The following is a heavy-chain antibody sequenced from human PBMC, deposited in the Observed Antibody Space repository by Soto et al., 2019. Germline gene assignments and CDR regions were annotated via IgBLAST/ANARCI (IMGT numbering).Heavy chain of an antibody. D-gene: IGHD4-17*01. CDR3: ARYPTGLNWFDP. Sequence: PSETLSLTCTVSGGSISSSSHYWGWIRQPPGGVLEWFGIFFYVGGSFYNSSLRIRITFSVFTSKNHFSLRLISVTAADTAVYYWARYPTGLNWFDPWGQGTLVTVSS. J-gene: IGHJ5*02. CDR2: FFYVGGS. V-gene: IGHV4-39*01. CDR1: GGSISSSSHY.